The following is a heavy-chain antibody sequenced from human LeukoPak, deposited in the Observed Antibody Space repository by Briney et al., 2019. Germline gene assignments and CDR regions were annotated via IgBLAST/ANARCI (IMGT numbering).Heavy chain of an antibody. CDR2: IRSRAYGGTT. J-gene: IGHJ4*02. CDR3: SSPQKDIVILPAGRG. CDR1: GFTFGDYA. Sequence: PGGSLRLSCTASGFTFGDYAMNWVRQAPGKGLEWVGFIRSRAYGGTTEYAASVHGRFTISRDDSKSIAYLQMNSLKTEDTAVYYCSSPQKDIVILPAGRGGGQGTLVTVSS. D-gene: IGHD2-2*01. V-gene: IGHV3-49*04.